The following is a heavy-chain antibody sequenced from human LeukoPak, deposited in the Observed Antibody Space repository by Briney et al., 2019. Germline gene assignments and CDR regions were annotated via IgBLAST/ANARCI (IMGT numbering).Heavy chain of an antibody. CDR3: AELGITMIGGV. CDR2: ISSSGNTI. CDR1: GFTFSSYE. D-gene: IGHD3-10*02. V-gene: IGHV3-48*03. J-gene: IGHJ6*04. Sequence: PGGSLILSCAAPGFTFSSYEMNWVRQAPGKGLEWVSYISSSGNTIYYADSVKGRFTISRDNAKNSLYLQMNSLRAEDTAVYYCAELGITMIGGVWGKGTTVTISS.